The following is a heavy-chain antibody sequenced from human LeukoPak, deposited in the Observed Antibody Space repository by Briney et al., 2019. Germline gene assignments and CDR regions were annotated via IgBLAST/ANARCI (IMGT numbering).Heavy chain of an antibody. V-gene: IGHV4-31*03. Sequence: SQTLSLTCTVSGGSISSGGYYWSWIRQHPGKGLEWIGYIYYSGSTYYNPSLKSRVTISVDTSKNQFSLKLSSVTAADTAVYYCARSSTTTHSSSWYFDFDYWGQGTLVTVSS. CDR1: GGSISSGGYY. J-gene: IGHJ4*02. CDR3: ARSSTTTHSSSWYFDFDY. D-gene: IGHD6-13*01. CDR2: IYYSGST.